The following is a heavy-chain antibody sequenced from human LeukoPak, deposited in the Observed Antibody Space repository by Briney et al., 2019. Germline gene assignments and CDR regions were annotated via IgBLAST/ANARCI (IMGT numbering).Heavy chain of an antibody. D-gene: IGHD3-10*01. Sequence: ASVKVSCKASGYTFTTYAMNWVRQAPGQGLEWMGWINTDTGIPAYAQGFTGRFVFSLDTPVSTAYLQISSLEAEDTAVYYCARGLGELGRFDYWGEGTLVTVSS. CDR3: ARGLGELGRFDY. J-gene: IGHJ4*02. CDR1: GYTFTTYA. V-gene: IGHV7-4-1*02. CDR2: INTDTGIP.